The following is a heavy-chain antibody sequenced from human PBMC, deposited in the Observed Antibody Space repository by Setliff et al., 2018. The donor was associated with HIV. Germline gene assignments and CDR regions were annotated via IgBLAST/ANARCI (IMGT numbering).Heavy chain of an antibody. V-gene: IGHV4-59*06. CDR1: GGSINIYY. Sequence: SETLSLTCTVSGGSINIYYWNWIRHPPGKGLEWIGYIYSSGATYYNPSLKNRLTISVDTSKNQFSLKLSSVTAADTAVYYCARCAIVLVPAYFDPWGQGTLVTVSS. D-gene: IGHD2-2*01. J-gene: IGHJ5*02. CDR3: ARCAIVLVPAYFDP. CDR2: IYSSGAT.